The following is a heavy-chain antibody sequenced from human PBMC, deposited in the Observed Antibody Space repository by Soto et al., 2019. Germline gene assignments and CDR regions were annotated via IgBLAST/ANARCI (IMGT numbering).Heavy chain of an antibody. V-gene: IGHV3-23*01. CDR3: AKEDFWSGYYRAFDI. CDR1: GFTFSSYA. CDR2: ISGSGGST. J-gene: IGHJ3*02. D-gene: IGHD3-3*01. Sequence: PGGSLRLSCAASGFTFSSYAMSCVRQAPGKGLEWFSAISGSGGSTYYADSVKGRFTISRDNSKNTLYLQMNSLRAEDTAVYYCAKEDFWSGYYRAFDIWGQGTMVTVSS.